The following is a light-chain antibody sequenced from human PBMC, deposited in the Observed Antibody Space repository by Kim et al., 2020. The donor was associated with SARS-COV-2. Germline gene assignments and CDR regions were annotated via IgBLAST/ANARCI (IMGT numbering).Light chain of an antibody. CDR2: NAS. CDR1: QSVRSNY. V-gene: IGKV3-20*01. CDR3: QQYVSSPRT. Sequence: SPGERAPLSCRASQSVRSNYLAWYQQKPGQAPRLLIYNASYRATGIPDRFSGSGSGTDFTLTISRLEPEDFAVYYCQQYVSSPRTFGQGTKVDIK. J-gene: IGKJ1*01.